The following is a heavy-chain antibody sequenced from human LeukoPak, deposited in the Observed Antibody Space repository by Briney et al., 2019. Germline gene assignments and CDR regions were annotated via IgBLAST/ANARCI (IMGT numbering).Heavy chain of an antibody. CDR3: ARVTRYSYGFTTFYYGMDV. J-gene: IGHJ6*02. D-gene: IGHD5-18*01. CDR1: GGSISSYY. Sequence: SETLSLTCTVSGGSISSYYWSWIRQPPGKGLEWIGYIYYSGSTNYNPSLKSRVTISVDTSKNQFSLKLSSVTAADTAVYYCARVTRYSYGFTTFYYGMDVWGQGTTVTVSS. CDR2: IYYSGST. V-gene: IGHV4-59*01.